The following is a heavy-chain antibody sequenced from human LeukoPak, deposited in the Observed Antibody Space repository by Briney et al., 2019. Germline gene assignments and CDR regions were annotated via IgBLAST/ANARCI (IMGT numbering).Heavy chain of an antibody. Sequence: PSETLSLTCTDSGGSISSEYWSGIRQPPRKGLERIGYIYYSGRTYYNPSLKSRIYISVDTSKNQFSLKLSSVTAADTAVYYCARGFYSPHYWGQGTLVTVSS. D-gene: IGHD4-11*01. J-gene: IGHJ4*02. CDR2: IYYSGRT. CDR1: GGSISSEY. V-gene: IGHV4-59*01. CDR3: ARGFYSPHY.